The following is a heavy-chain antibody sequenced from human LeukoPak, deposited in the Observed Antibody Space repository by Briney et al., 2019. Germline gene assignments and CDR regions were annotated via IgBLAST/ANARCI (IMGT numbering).Heavy chain of an antibody. J-gene: IGHJ4*02. CDR3: AKDTSGPFDY. CDR1: GFTFSSYG. CDR2: ISYDGSNK. D-gene: IGHD3-3*01. Sequence: RRSLRLSCAASGFTFSSYGMHWVRQAPGKGLEWVAVISYDGSNKYYADSVKGRFTISRDNSKNTLYLQMNSLRAEDTAVCYCAKDTSGPFDYWGQGTLVTVSS. V-gene: IGHV3-30*18.